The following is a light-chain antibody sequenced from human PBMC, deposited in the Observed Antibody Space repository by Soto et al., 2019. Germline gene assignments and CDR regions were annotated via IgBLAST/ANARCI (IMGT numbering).Light chain of an antibody. V-gene: IGKV4-1*01. Sequence: DIVMTQSPDSLAVSLGERATINCKSTQSVLSSSNNKNYLTWYQQRPGRPPKLLISWASTRESGVPDRFSGSGSGTDFTLTISSLQAEDVAVYYCQQYYSAPYTFGQGTKVEIK. CDR3: QQYYSAPYT. CDR2: WAS. J-gene: IGKJ2*01. CDR1: QSVLSSSNNKNY.